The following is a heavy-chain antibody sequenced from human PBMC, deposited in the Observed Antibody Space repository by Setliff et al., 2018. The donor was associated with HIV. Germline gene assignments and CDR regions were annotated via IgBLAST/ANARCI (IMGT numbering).Heavy chain of an antibody. J-gene: IGHJ4*02. CDR1: EVIVSNNY. CDR3: ARLPQDVRSSIDF. CDR2: IYSGGST. Sequence: GGSLRLSCAVSEVIVSNNYMSWVRQAPGKGLEWVSVIYSGGSTDHADSVKGRFTISRDNAKNTLFLQMNSLRAEDTAVYYCARLPQDVRSSIDFWGQGTRVTV. D-gene: IGHD6-6*01. V-gene: IGHV3-53*01.